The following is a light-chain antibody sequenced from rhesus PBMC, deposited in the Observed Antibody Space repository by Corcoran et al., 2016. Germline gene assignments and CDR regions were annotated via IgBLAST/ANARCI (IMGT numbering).Light chain of an antibody. V-gene: IGKV1-32*02. J-gene: IGKJ3*01. CDR1: QGISSY. CDR3: QQGNSNPFT. CDR2: YAN. Sequence: DIQMSQSPSSLSASVGDRVTITCRASQGISSYLNWYQQKPGKAPNLLIYYANSLASGVPSRFSGSGSGTDFTLTISSLQPEDFATYYCQQGNSNPFTFGPGTKLDIK.